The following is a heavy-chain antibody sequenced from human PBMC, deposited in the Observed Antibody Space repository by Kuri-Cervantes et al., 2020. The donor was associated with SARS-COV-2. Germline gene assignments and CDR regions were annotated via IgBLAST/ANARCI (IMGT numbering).Heavy chain of an antibody. CDR3: ARVRYGDYVRFDP. V-gene: IGHV4-59*01. CDR2: IYYSGST. Sequence: SETLSLTCTVSGGSISSYYWSWIRQPPGKGLEWIGDIYYSGSTNYNPSLKSRVTISVDTSKNQFSLKLSSVTAADTAVYYCARVRYGDYVRFDPWGQGTLVTVSS. D-gene: IGHD4-17*01. CDR1: GGSISSYY. J-gene: IGHJ5*02.